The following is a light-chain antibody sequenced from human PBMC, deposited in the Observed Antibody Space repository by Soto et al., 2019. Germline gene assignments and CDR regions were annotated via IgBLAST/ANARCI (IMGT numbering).Light chain of an antibody. CDR3: QKFNSAPFT. Sequence: DIQMTQSPSSLSASVGDKVTITCRASQAISNYLAWYQQKPGKVPKLLIFAASTLQSGVPHRFSGGGSGTDFTLTISRLQPEDVATYYCQKFNSAPFTFGPGTKVDVK. CDR2: AAS. V-gene: IGKV1-27*01. CDR1: QAISNY. J-gene: IGKJ3*01.